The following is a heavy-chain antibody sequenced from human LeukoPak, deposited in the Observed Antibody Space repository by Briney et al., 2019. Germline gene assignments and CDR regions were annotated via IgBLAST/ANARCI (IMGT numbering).Heavy chain of an antibody. J-gene: IGHJ4*02. CDR1: GFTFSSYA. D-gene: IGHD4-23*01. V-gene: IGHV3-23*01. Sequence: GGSLRLSCAASGFTFSSYAMSWVHQAPGKGLEWVSAISGSSGSTYYADSVKGRFTISRDNSKNTLYLQMNSLRAEDTAVYYCAKDRGQLLGDYWGQGTLVTVSS. CDR2: ISGSSGST. CDR3: AKDRGQLLGDY.